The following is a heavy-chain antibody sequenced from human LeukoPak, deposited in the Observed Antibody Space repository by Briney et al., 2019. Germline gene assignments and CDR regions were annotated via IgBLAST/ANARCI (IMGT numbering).Heavy chain of an antibody. Sequence: PGGSLRLSCAASGFTFSSYSMNWVRQAPGKGLEWVSSISSSSSYIYYADSVKGRFTISRDNAKNSLYLQMNSLRAEDTAVYYCARTAVEAGANHYYYYYMDVWGKGTTVTVSS. CDR2: ISSSSSYI. V-gene: IGHV3-21*01. CDR1: GFTFSSYS. CDR3: ARTAVEAGANHYYYYYMDV. D-gene: IGHD1-26*01. J-gene: IGHJ6*03.